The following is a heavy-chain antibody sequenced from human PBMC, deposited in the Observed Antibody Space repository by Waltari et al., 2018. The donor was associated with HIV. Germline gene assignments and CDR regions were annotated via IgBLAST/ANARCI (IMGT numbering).Heavy chain of an antibody. Sequence: QVQLQESGPGLVKPSGTLSLTCAVSGGSISSNNWWSWVRQPPGKGLEWIGEIHHSGSTNYNASLKSRLTISVDKSKNQLSLNLSSVTAADTAVYYCARDRDVWGSYRYGGYFDCWGQGTLVTVSS. CDR1: GGSISSNNW. CDR2: IHHSGST. CDR3: ARDRDVWGSYRYGGYFDC. V-gene: IGHV4-4*02. D-gene: IGHD3-16*02. J-gene: IGHJ4*02.